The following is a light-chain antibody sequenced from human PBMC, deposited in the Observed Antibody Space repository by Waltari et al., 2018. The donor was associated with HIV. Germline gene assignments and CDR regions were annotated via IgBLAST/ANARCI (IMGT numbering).Light chain of an antibody. Sequence: QSALTQPASVAGSPGQSITIPCTGTSSDIGGYDYVSWYQQHPGKAPQPMIFDVNKRPSGVPARFSGSKSGHTASLTISGLQADDEADYYCCSYAGSYTEIFGGGTKLTVL. V-gene: IGLV2-11*01. CDR3: CSYAGSYTEI. CDR2: DVN. J-gene: IGLJ2*01. CDR1: SSDIGGYDY.